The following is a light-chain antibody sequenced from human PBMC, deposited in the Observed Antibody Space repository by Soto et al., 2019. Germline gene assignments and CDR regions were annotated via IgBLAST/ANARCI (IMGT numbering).Light chain of an antibody. Sequence: DIQLTQSPSFLSASVGDRVTITCQASQDISGYLGWYQQKPGRAPELLIYGASSLQSGVPSRFSGSGSGTEFTLTISSLQPEDFATYYCQQLNDYPLTFGPGTKVDIK. CDR1: QDISGY. CDR2: GAS. V-gene: IGKV1-9*01. CDR3: QQLNDYPLT. J-gene: IGKJ3*01.